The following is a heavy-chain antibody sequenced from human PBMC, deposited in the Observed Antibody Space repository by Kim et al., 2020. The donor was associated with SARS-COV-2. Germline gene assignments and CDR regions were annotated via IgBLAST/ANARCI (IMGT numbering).Heavy chain of an antibody. J-gene: IGHJ6*03. CDR3: ATTRVVPADEYYYYYMDV. V-gene: IGHV3-11*06. D-gene: IGHD2-2*01. Sequence: RGRFTISRDNAKNSLYLQMNSLRAEDTAVYYCATTRVVPADEYYYYYMDVWGKGTTVTVSS.